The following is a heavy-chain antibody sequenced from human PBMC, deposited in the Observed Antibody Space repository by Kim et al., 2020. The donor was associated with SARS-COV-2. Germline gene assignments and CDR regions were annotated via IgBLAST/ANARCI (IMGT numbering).Heavy chain of an antibody. V-gene: IGHV3-23*01. CDR3: AKAATKAPGVSAS. Sequence: GGSLRLSCAASGFTFSSSAMRWVRQSPGRGLEWVSTITASGDGASYAGSIQGRFTISRDNSKNTLYLQMNSLRLDDTALYYCAKAATKAPGVSASWGHGT. CDR1: GFTFSSSA. D-gene: IGHD6-13*01. CDR2: ITASGDGA. J-gene: IGHJ5*01.